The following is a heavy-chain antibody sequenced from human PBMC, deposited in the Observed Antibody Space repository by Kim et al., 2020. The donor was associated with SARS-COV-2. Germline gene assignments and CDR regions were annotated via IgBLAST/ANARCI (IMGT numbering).Heavy chain of an antibody. CDR2: FDTEDGET. CDR1: GYTLTELS. CDR3: ATQIYYDSHYFDY. D-gene: IGHD3-22*01. J-gene: IGHJ4*02. V-gene: IGHV1-24*01. Sequence: ASVKVSCKVSGYTLTELSMHWVRQAPGKWLEWMGGFDTEDGETIYAQKFQGRVTMTEDTSTDTAYMELISLRSEDTAVYYCATQIYYDSHYFDYWGQGTLVTSSS.